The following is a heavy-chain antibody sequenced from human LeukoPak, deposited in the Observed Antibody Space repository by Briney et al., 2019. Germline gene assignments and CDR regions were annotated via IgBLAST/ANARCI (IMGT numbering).Heavy chain of an antibody. V-gene: IGHV3-48*01. CDR1: GLTFSSYE. CDR3: ARDRGDFWSGYYTNYFDY. J-gene: IGHJ4*02. D-gene: IGHD3-3*01. Sequence: PGGSLRLSCAASGLTFSSYEMNWVRQAPGKGLEWVSYISDSSSTTYYADSLKGRFTISRDNAKNSLYLQMNSLRAEDTAVYYCARDRGDFWSGYYTNYFDYWGQGTLVTVSS. CDR2: ISDSSSTT.